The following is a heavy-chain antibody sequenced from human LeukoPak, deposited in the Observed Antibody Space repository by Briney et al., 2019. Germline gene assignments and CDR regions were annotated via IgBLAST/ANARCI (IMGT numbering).Heavy chain of an antibody. D-gene: IGHD3-10*01. CDR3: ARDSGSGSYYFHWFDP. CDR1: GATLTAIA. J-gene: IGHJ5*02. Sequence: ASVRSPARASGATLTAIATTGGGRPLGQGLGGRGGTTPIFGTANYAQKFQGRVTITADESTSTAYMELSSLRSEDTAVYYCARDSGSGSYYFHWFDPWGQGTLVTVSS. V-gene: IGHV1-69*13. CDR2: TTPIFGTA.